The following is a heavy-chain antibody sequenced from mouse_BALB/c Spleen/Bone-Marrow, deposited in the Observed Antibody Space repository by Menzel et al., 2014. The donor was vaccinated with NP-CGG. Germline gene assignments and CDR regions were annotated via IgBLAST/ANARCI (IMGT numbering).Heavy chain of an antibody. CDR1: GYVFSSSW. CDR2: IYPGDGDT. Sequence: QVQLQQSGPELVKSGASVKISCKASGYVFSSSWMNWVKQRPGQGLEWIGRIYPGDGDTNYNGKFKGKATLTADKSSGTAYMQLSNLTSVDSAVYFCARTYGSSFFAYWGQGTLVTVSA. V-gene: IGHV1-82*01. CDR3: ARTYGSSFFAY. D-gene: IGHD1-1*01. J-gene: IGHJ3*01.